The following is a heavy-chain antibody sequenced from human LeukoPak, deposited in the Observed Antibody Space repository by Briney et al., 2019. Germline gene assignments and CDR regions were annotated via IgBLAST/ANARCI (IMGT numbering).Heavy chain of an antibody. CDR3: ARGPTISETGYFDY. J-gene: IGHJ4*03. Sequence: SETLSLTCAVYGGSFSSYYWSWIRQSPGKGLERIAEINHRGDTNYNPSVKSRVTISVDTSKNQFSLKVTSLTAADTAVYYCARGPTISETGYFDYWGQGTLVTVSS. CDR1: GGSFSSYY. D-gene: IGHD1-1*01. V-gene: IGHV4-34*01. CDR2: INHRGDT.